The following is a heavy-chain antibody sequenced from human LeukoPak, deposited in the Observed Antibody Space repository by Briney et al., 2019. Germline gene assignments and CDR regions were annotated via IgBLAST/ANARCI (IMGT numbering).Heavy chain of an antibody. CDR3: ARVRTAGSGWTQKDFDY. V-gene: IGHV1-69*04. Sequence: SVKVSCKASGGTFSSYAISWVRQAPGQGLEWMGRIIPILGIANYAQKFQGRVTITADKSTSTAYMELSSLRSEDTAVYYCARVRTAGSGWTQKDFDYWGQGSLVTVSS. CDR2: IIPILGIA. J-gene: IGHJ4*02. D-gene: IGHD6-19*01. CDR1: GGTFSSYA.